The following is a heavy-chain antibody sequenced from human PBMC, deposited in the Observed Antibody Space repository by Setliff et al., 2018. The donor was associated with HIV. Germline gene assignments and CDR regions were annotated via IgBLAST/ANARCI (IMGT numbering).Heavy chain of an antibody. Sequence: ASVKVSCKASGYTFTSYGISWVRQAPGQGLEWMGWISAYDGNTNYAQKLQSRVTMTTDTSTSTAYMELRSLRSDDTAVYYCARDQITMVLGTLGAFDIWGQGTMVTVAS. CDR2: ISAYDGNT. J-gene: IGHJ3*02. V-gene: IGHV1-18*01. CDR3: ARDQITMVLGTLGAFDI. CDR1: GYTFTSYG. D-gene: IGHD3-10*01.